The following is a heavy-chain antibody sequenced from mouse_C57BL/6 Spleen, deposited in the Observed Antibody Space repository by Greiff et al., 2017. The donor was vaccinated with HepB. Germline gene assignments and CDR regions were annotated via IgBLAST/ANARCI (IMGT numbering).Heavy chain of an antibody. V-gene: IGHV5-17*01. CDR1: GFTFSDYG. CDR3: ARRNYGSSPHFDY. CDR2: ISSGSSTI. D-gene: IGHD1-1*01. Sequence: EVMLVESGGGLVKPGGSLKLSCAASGFTFSDYGMHWVRQAPEKGLEWVAYISSGSSTIYYADTVKGRFTISRDNAKNTLFLQMTSLRSEDTAMYYCARRNYGSSPHFDYWGQGTTLTVSS. J-gene: IGHJ2*01.